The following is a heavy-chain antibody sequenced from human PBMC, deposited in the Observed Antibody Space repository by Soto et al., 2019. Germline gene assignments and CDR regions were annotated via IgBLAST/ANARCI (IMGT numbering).Heavy chain of an antibody. Sequence: QVQLVESGGGVVQPGRSLRLSCAASGFTFSTYGMHWVRQAPGKGLEWVTVIWYDGSNKYYADSVKGRFTISRDNSKNTLYLQMNSLRAEDTAVYYCARAAAGNSPFDYWGQGTPVTVSS. D-gene: IGHD6-13*01. CDR2: IWYDGSNK. CDR3: ARAAAGNSPFDY. V-gene: IGHV3-33*01. J-gene: IGHJ4*02. CDR1: GFTFSTYG.